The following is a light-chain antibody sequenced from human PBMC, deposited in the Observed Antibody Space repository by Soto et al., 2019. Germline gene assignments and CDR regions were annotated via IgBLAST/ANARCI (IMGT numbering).Light chain of an antibody. CDR2: DVS. V-gene: IGLV2-14*01. CDR1: SSAVGPYNY. CDR3: TSFTSASTQV. J-gene: IGLJ2*01. Sequence: QSALTQPASVSGSPGQSITICCTGTSSAVGPYNYVSWYQQHPGKAPKLMIYDVSNRPSGVSNRFSGSKSGNTASLTISGLQAEDEADYYCTSFTSASTQVFGGGTKVTVL.